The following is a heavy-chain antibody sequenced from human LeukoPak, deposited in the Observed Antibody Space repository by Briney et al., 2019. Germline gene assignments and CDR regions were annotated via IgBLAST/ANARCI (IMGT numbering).Heavy chain of an antibody. CDR2: IIPIFGIA. J-gene: IGHJ5*02. Sequence: SVKVSCKASGGTFSSYAISWVRQAPGQGLEWMGRIIPIFGIANYAQRFQGRVTITADKSTSTAYMELSSLRSEDTAVYYCARGYCSSTSCYYWFDPWGQGTLVTVSS. V-gene: IGHV1-69*04. D-gene: IGHD2-2*01. CDR3: ARGYCSSTSCYYWFDP. CDR1: GGTFSSYA.